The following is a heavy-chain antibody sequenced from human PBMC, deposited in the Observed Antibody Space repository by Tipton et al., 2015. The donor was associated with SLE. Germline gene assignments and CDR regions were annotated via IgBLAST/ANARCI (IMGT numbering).Heavy chain of an antibody. CDR3: ARLVAPDYFDY. Sequence: SLRLSCAASGFSINYHYMNWVRQAPGKGLEWVSVTHSGPGADDADSDYAESVKGRFTISRDNAKNSLYLQMNSLRAEDTAVYYCARLVAPDYFDYWGQGTLVTVSS. V-gene: IGHV3-66*04. CDR1: GFSINYHY. D-gene: IGHD2-15*01. J-gene: IGHJ4*02. CDR2: THSGPGA.